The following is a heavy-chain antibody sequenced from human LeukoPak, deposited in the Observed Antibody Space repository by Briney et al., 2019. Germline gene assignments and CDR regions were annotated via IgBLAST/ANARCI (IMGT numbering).Heavy chain of an antibody. J-gene: IGHJ4*02. D-gene: IGHD6-13*01. CDR2: ISSSSSTI. V-gene: IGHV3-48*01. CDR1: GFTFSSYS. Sequence: GGSLRLSCAASGFTFSSYSMNWVRQAPGKGLEWVSYISSSSSTIYYADSVKGRFTISRDNAKNSLYLQMNSLRAEDTAVYYCASSRGSWPDYFDYWGQGTLVTVSS. CDR3: ASSRGSWPDYFDY.